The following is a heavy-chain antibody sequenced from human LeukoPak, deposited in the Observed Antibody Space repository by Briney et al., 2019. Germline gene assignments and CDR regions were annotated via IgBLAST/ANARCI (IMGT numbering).Heavy chain of an antibody. V-gene: IGHV4-38-2*02. CDR2: IYHSGTT. CDR1: GYSISSGYY. J-gene: IGHJ6*03. Sequence: KPSETLSLTRTVSGYSISSGYYWVWVRQPPGKGLEWIGCIYHSGTTYYNPSLKSRITISVDTSKNQFSLKLSSVTAADTAMYYCARDQPYMDVWGKGTTVTVSS. CDR3: ARDQPYMDV.